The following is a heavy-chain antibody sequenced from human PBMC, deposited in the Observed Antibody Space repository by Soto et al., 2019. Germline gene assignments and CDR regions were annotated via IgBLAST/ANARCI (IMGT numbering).Heavy chain of an antibody. CDR2: IFYSGTT. J-gene: IGHJ4*02. CDR3: ARDYGSGPPLPFDY. D-gene: IGHD3-10*01. V-gene: IGHV4-31*03. CDR1: GGSISSGGYY. Sequence: SETLSLTCTVSGGSISSGGYYWSWIRQHPGKGLEWIGYIFYSGTTYYNPSLKSRVTISVDTSKNQISLNLSSVTAADTAVYYCARDYGSGPPLPFDYWGQGTPVTVSS.